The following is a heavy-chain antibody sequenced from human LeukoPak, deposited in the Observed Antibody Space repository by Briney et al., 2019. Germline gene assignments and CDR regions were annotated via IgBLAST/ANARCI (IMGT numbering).Heavy chain of an antibody. J-gene: IGHJ5*02. CDR1: GGSISSGDYY. Sequence: PTQTLSLTCTVSGGSISSGDYYWSWIRQPPGKGLEWIGYIYYSGSTYYNPSLKSRVTISVDTSKNQFSLKLSSVTAADTAVYYCARLDGLRGYCSSTSCVAIPPVDPWGQGTLVTVSS. CDR3: ARLDGLRGYCSSTSCVAIPPVDP. D-gene: IGHD2-2*01. CDR2: IYYSGST. V-gene: IGHV4-30-4*08.